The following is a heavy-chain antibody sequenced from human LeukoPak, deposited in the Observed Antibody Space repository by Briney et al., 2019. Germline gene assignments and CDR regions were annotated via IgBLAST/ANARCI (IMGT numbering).Heavy chain of an antibody. D-gene: IGHD5-18*01. CDR3: ARASTRGYSYAW. CDR1: GYTFTSYY. CDR2: INPSGGST. J-gene: IGHJ4*02. V-gene: IGHV1-46*01. Sequence: GASVKVSCKASGYTFTSYYMHWVRQAPGQGLEWMGIINPSGGSTSCAQKFQGRVTMTRDTSTSTVYMELSSLRSEDTAVYYCARASTRGYSYAWWGQGTLVTVSS.